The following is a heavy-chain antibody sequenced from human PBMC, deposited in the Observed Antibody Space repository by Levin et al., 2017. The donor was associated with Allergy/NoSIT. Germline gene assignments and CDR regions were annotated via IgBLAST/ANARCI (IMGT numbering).Heavy chain of an antibody. V-gene: IGHV3-20*04. CDR3: ARDKGIAVAGGFDY. CDR1: GFTFDDYG. Sequence: GGSLRLSCAASGFTFDDYGMNWVRQAPGKGLEWVSGINWKGGRKGYADSVKGRFTTSSDNAKNSLYLQMNSLRAEDTALYYCARDKGIAVAGGFDYWGQGTLVTVSS. D-gene: IGHD6-19*01. CDR2: INWKGGRK. J-gene: IGHJ4*02.